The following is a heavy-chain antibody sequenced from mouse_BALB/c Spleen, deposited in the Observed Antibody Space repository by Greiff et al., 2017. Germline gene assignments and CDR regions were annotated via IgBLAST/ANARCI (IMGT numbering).Heavy chain of an antibody. J-gene: IGHJ3*01. Sequence: VQLQQSGAELVKPGASVKLSCTASGFNFKDTYMHWVKQRPEQGLEWIGRIDPANGNTKYDPKFQGKATITADTSSNTAYLQLSSLTSEDTAVYYCAPYYGLSYWGQGTLVTVSA. D-gene: IGHD1-2*01. CDR1: GFNFKDTY. CDR3: APYYGLSY. V-gene: IGHV14-3*02. CDR2: IDPANGNT.